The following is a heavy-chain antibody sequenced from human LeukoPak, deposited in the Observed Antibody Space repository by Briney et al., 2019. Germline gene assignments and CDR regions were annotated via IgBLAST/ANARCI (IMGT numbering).Heavy chain of an antibody. CDR3: AKTPYSSSPTFDY. D-gene: IGHD6-13*01. V-gene: IGHV3-30*18. CDR1: GFTFSSYG. J-gene: IGHJ4*02. CDR2: ISYDGSNK. Sequence: PGGSLRLSCAASGFTFSSYGMHWVRQAPGKGLEWVAVISYDGSNKYYADSVKGRFTISRDNSKNTLYLQMNSLRAEDTAVYYCAKTPYSSSPTFDYWGQGTLVTVSS.